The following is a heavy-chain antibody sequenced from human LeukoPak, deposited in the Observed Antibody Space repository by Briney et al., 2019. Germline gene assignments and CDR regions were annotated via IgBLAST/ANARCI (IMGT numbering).Heavy chain of an antibody. D-gene: IGHD3-10*01. CDR2: INPNSGGT. CDR3: ARDFFPYYYGSGSPYYYYYYMDV. Sequence: SVKVSCKASGYTFTGYYMHWVRQAPGQGLEWMGWINPNSGGTNYAQKFQGRVTMTRDTSISKAYMEMSRLRSDDTAVYYCARDFFPYYYGSGSPYYYYYYMDVWGKGTTVTISS. V-gene: IGHV1-2*02. CDR1: GYTFTGYY. J-gene: IGHJ6*03.